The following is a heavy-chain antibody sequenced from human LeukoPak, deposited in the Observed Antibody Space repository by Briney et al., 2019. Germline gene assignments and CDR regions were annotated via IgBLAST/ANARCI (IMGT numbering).Heavy chain of an antibody. D-gene: IGHD6-19*01. V-gene: IGHV4-39*02. J-gene: IGHJ4*02. CDR3: AREVAGTPWIDY. Sequence: SETLSLTCTVSGGSISSGSYYWSWIRQPPGKGLEWIGNIYYSGGTYYNPSLKSRVTISVDTSKNQFSLKLSSMTAADTAVYYCAREVAGTPWIDYWGQGTLVTVSS. CDR2: IYYSGGT. CDR1: GGSISSGSYY.